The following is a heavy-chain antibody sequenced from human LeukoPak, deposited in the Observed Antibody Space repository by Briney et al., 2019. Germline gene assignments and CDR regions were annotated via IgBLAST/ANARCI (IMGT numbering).Heavy chain of an antibody. CDR1: GGSISSSSYY. J-gene: IGHJ5*02. D-gene: IGHD2-8*01. Sequence: SETLSLTCTVSGGSISSSSYYWGWVRQPPGKGLEWIGSIYYRGSTYYNPSLKGRVTISVDTSKNQFSLKLTSVTAADTAVYYCARAQGVSGMNWFAPWGQGTLVAVSS. CDR2: IYYRGST. V-gene: IGHV4-39*01. CDR3: ARAQGVSGMNWFAP.